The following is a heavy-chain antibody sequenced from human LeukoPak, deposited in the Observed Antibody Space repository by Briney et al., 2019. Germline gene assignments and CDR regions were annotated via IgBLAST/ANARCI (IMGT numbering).Heavy chain of an antibody. V-gene: IGHV5-51*01. CDR1: GYSFTSYW. CDR2: IYPAGTDT. J-gene: IGHJ4*02. Sequence: GESLKISCKGSGYSFTSYWIGWVRQIPGKGLERMGIIYPAGTDTRYRPSFQGQVTIAADKSISTAYLQWSSLKASDTAMYYCARRGTRGYSYGNSWYFDYWGQGTLVTVSS. CDR3: ARRGTRGYSYGNSWYFDY. D-gene: IGHD5-18*01.